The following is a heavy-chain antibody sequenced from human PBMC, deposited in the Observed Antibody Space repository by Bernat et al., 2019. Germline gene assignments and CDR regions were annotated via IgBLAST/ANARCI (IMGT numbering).Heavy chain of an antibody. D-gene: IGHD3-3*01. Sequence: EVQLVETGGGFIQPGGSLRLSCAASGFTVSSNYMRWVRQAPGKGLEWVSVIYSGGSTYYADSEKGRLTISRANAKNTMYLQMNSLRAEDTAVYYGARSLGDCWSGERGFDPWGQGTLVTVSS. V-gene: IGHV3-53*02. CDR2: IYSGGST. CDR3: ARSLGDCWSGERGFDP. J-gene: IGHJ5*02. CDR1: GFTVSSNY.